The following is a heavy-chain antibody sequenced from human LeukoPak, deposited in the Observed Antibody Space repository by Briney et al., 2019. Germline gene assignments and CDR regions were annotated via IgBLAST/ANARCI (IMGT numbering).Heavy chain of an antibody. Sequence: SQTLSLTCAISGDSIRQSPSRGLEWLGRTYYRSKWYNDYAVSVKSRITINPDTSKNQFSLQLNSVTPEDTAVYYCTRDLESGSCEHYFDYWGQGTLVTVTS. D-gene: IGHD1-26*01. CDR3: TRDLESGSCEHYFDY. CDR1: GDS. V-gene: IGHV6-1*01. CDR2: TYYRSKWYN. J-gene: IGHJ4*02.